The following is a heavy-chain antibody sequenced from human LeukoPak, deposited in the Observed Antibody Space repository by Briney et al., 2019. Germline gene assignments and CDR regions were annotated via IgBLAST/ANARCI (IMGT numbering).Heavy chain of an antibody. CDR3: ARAKKQGTTVTTGWFDP. J-gene: IGHJ5*02. Sequence: SVKVSCKASGGTFSSYTISWVRQASGQGLEWMGRIIPILGIANYAQEFQGRVTITADKSTGTAYMELSSLRSEATAVYYCARAKKQGTTVTTGWFDPWGQGTLVTVSS. V-gene: IGHV1-69*02. CDR2: IIPILGIA. D-gene: IGHD4-11*01. CDR1: GGTFSSYT.